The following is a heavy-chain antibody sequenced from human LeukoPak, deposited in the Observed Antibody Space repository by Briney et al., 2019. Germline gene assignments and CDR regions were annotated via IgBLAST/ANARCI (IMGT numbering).Heavy chain of an antibody. V-gene: IGHV4-34*01. CDR3: ARGTIAARFTKFDY. Sequence: PSETLSLTCAVYGGSFSGYYWSWIRQPPGKGLEWIGEINHSGSTNYNPSLKSRVTISVDTSKNQFSLKLSSVTAADTAVYYCARGTIAARFTKFDYRGQGTLVTVSS. CDR2: INHSGST. D-gene: IGHD6-6*01. CDR1: GGSFSGYY. J-gene: IGHJ4*02.